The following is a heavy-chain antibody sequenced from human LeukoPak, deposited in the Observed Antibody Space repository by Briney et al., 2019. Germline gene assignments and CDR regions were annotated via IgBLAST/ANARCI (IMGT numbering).Heavy chain of an antibody. Sequence: SETLSPTCTVSGGSISSYYWSWIRQPPGKRLEWIGYVSYTGRTKYNPSLQSRVTISIDTSKSQFSLKLTSVTSADTAVYSCARLLDNDISGDPDTFDVWGQGTTVIVSS. CDR2: VSYTGRT. D-gene: IGHD3-22*01. CDR1: GGSISSYY. J-gene: IGHJ3*01. V-gene: IGHV4-59*01. CDR3: ARLLDNDISGDPDTFDV.